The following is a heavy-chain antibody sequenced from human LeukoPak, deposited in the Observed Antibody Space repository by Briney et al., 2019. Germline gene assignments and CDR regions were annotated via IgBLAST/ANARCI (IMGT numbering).Heavy chain of an antibody. Sequence: GGSLRLSCAASGFTFSNSAMTWVRQAPGKGLEWVSAISGSGGSTYYAHSVKGRFTISRDNSKNTLYLQMSSLRAEDTAVYYCARGRGLSYWGQGTLVAVSS. CDR3: ARGRGLSY. J-gene: IGHJ4*02. V-gene: IGHV3-23*01. D-gene: IGHD3-16*01. CDR1: GFTFSNSA. CDR2: ISGSGGST.